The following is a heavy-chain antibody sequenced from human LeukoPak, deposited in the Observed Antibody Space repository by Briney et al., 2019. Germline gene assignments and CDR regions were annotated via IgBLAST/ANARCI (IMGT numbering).Heavy chain of an antibody. CDR1: GFTFNAYS. J-gene: IGHJ3*02. CDR3: AKDLSHRYCSSTSCWSAFDI. D-gene: IGHD2-2*01. Sequence: GGSLRLSCAASGFTFNAYSMTWVRQAPGKGLECIASVTGSGNSRVFADSVKGRFTISRDNSKNTLYLQMNSLRAEDTAVYYCAKDLSHRYCSSTSCWSAFDIWGQGTMVTVSS. CDR2: VTGSGNSR. V-gene: IGHV3-48*01.